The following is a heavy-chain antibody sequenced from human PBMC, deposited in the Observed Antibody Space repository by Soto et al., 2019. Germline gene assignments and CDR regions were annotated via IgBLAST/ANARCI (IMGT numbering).Heavy chain of an antibody. CDR3: ARVGCSSTSCYTGRYYGMDV. CDR1: GFTFSSYE. CDR2: ISSSGSTI. D-gene: IGHD2-2*02. V-gene: IGHV3-48*03. J-gene: IGHJ6*02. Sequence: GGSLRLSSAASGFTFSSYEMNRVRRAPGKGLEWVSYISSSGSTIYYADSVKGRFTISRDNAKNSLYLQMNSLRAEDTAVYYCARVGCSSTSCYTGRYYGMDVWGQGTTVTVSS.